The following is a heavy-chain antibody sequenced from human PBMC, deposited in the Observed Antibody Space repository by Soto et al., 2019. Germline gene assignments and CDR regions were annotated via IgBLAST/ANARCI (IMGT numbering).Heavy chain of an antibody. CDR2: INPSGGST. CDR3: ARDWGRIGVAAAGTPPLDDY. V-gene: IGHV1-46*01. Sequence: QVQLVQSGAEVKKPGASVKVSCKASGYTFTSYYMHWVRQAPGQGLEWMGIINPSGGSTSYAQKFQGRVTMTRDTATSTVYMELSSLRSEDTAVYYCARDWGRIGVAAAGTPPLDDYWGQGTLVTVSS. J-gene: IGHJ4*02. D-gene: IGHD6-13*01. CDR1: GYTFTSYY.